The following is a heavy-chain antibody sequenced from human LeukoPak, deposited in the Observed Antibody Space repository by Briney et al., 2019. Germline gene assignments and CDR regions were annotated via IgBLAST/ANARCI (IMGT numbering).Heavy chain of an antibody. Sequence: SETLSLTCTVSGYSISSDYYWGWIRPPPGKGLEWIGNIFHNGNTYYNPSLKSRVTMSIDTSKKQFPLKLRTATAADTAVYYCARVILAAADSSWWFDPWGQGTLVTVSS. D-gene: IGHD6-13*01. CDR3: ARVILAAADSSWWFDP. V-gene: IGHV4-38-2*02. J-gene: IGHJ5*02. CDR1: GYSISSDYY. CDR2: IFHNGNT.